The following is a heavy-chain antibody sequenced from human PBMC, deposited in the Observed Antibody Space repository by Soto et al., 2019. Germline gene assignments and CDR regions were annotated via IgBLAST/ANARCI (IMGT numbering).Heavy chain of an antibody. Sequence: QVQVVESGGGVVQPGRSLRLSCAASGFTFSIYAMHWVRQAPGKGLEWLASISHDGNNRYYAGSVRGRFTISRDNSRNILSLQMNSLRRDDTAVYSCVPRGTATAAFDLWGQGTMVTVSS. CDR2: ISHDGNNR. V-gene: IGHV3-30-3*01. CDR1: GFTFSIYA. J-gene: IGHJ3*01. CDR3: VPRGTATAAFDL. D-gene: IGHD1-7*01.